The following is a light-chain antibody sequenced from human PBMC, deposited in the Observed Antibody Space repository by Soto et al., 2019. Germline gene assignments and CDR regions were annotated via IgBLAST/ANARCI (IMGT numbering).Light chain of an antibody. CDR3: SSYTSSSTLV. J-gene: IGLJ1*01. CDR1: SRDVGAYNS. CDR2: DVS. V-gene: IGLV2-14*01. Sequence: QSALTQPASVSGSPGQSITVSCTGTSRDVGAYNSVAWYQHNPGKAPKLMIYDVSNRPSGVSSRFSGSKSANTASLSISGLQADDEADYYCSSYTSSSTLVFGTGTKVTVL.